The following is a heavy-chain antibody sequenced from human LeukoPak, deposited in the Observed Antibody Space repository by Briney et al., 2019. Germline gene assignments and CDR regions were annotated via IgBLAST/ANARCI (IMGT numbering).Heavy chain of an antibody. J-gene: IGHJ4*02. CDR3: ANDRGYSSGWYAGGVDY. D-gene: IGHD6-19*01. CDR2: IRYDGSNK. V-gene: IGHV3-30*02. CDR1: GFTFSSYG. Sequence: GGSLRLSCAASGFTFSSYGMHWVRQAPGKGLEWVAFIRYDGSNKYYADSVKGRFTISRDNSKNTLYLQMNSLRAEDTAVYYCANDRGYSSGWYAGGVDYWGQGTLVTVSS.